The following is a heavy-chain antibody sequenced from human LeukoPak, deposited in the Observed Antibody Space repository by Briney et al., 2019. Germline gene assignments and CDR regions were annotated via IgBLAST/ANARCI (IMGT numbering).Heavy chain of an antibody. CDR1: GNYW. J-gene: IGHJ4*02. CDR3: VSFYETY. CDR2: INSDGSWT. Sequence: PGGSLRLSCAASGNYWMHWVRQAPGKGLVWVSHINSDGSWTSYADSVKGRFTISKDNGKNTVYLQMNSLRAEDTAVYYCVSFYETYWGRGTLVTVSS. V-gene: IGHV3-74*01. D-gene: IGHD2/OR15-2a*01.